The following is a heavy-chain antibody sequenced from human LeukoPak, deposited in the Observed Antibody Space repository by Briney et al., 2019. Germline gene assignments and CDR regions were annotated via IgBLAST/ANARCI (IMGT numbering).Heavy chain of an antibody. D-gene: IGHD1-26*01. V-gene: IGHV1-2*02. CDR3: ASVSGHYQADGY. J-gene: IGHJ4*02. Sequence: GASVKVSCKASGYSFTDFYMHWEGQAPGQGLEWMGWINPESGDTKYAQKFQGRVTMTRDTSITTAYMELSRLRSDDTAVYYCASVSGHYQADGYWGQGTLVTVSS. CDR1: GYSFTDFY. CDR2: INPESGDT.